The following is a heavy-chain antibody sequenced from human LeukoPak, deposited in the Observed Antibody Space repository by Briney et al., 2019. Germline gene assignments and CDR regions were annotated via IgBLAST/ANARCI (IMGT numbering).Heavy chain of an antibody. CDR3: AKLEVVGGDY. V-gene: IGHV3-11*01. CDR1: GFTFSDYY. Sequence: PGGSLRLSCAASGFTFSDYYMTWIRQAPGKGLEWVSYISSSGYAIYYADSVKGRFTISRDNSKNTLYLQMNSLRAEDTAVYYCAKLEVVGGDYWGQGTLVTVSS. J-gene: IGHJ4*02. CDR2: ISSSGYAI. D-gene: IGHD2-15*01.